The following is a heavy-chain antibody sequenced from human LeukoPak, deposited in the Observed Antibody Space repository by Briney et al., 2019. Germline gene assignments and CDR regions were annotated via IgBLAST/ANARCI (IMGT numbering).Heavy chain of an antibody. D-gene: IGHD2-2*01. CDR2: MNPNSGNT. Sequence: ASVKVSCKASGYTFTDYDINWVRQATGQGLEWMGWMNPNSGNTGYTQKFQGRVTMTRNTSISTAYMELSSLRSEDTAVYYCARARDCSSTSCFYYYYYMDVWGKGTTVTVSS. CDR1: GYTFTDYD. CDR3: ARARDCSSTSCFYYYYYMDV. V-gene: IGHV1-8*01. J-gene: IGHJ6*03.